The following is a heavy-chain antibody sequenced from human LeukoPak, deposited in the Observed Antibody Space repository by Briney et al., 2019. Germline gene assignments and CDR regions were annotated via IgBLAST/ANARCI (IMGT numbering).Heavy chain of an antibody. J-gene: IGHJ6*02. V-gene: IGHV1-69*04. CDR3: ARGQAVVTPYYYYGMDV. CDR2: IIPILGIA. Sequence: GASVTVSCKASGGTFSSYAISWVRQAPGQGLEWMGRIIPILGIANYAQKFQGRVTITADKSTSTAYMELSSLRSEDTAVYYCARGQAVVTPYYYYGMDVWGQGTTVTVSS. D-gene: IGHD4-23*01. CDR1: GGTFSSYA.